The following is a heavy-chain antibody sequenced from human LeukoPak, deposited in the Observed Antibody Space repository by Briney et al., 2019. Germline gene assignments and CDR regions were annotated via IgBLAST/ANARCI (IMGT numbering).Heavy chain of an antibody. D-gene: IGHD3-10*02. CDR1: GFTFSTYS. J-gene: IGHJ6*04. Sequence: PGGSLRLSCAASGFTFSTYSMNWVRQAPGKGLEWVSSISSSRYIYYADSVKGRFTISRDNAKNSLYLQMNSLRAEDTAVYYCAELGITMIGGVWGKGTTVTISS. CDR3: AELGITMIGGV. CDR2: ISSSRYI. V-gene: IGHV3-21*01.